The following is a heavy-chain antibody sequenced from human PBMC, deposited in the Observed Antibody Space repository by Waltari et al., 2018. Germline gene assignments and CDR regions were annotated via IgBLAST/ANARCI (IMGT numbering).Heavy chain of an antibody. Sequence: QLQLQESGPGQVKPSETLYLHCTVPGASISRRAYYWGWIRQPQGKGLEWIGNIYYSGSTYYNPSLKSRVTISVDTSRNQFSLNLISVTAADTAVYYCARRNQAFDIWGRGTMVTVSS. V-gene: IGHV4-39*01. J-gene: IGHJ3*02. CDR1: GASISRRAYY. CDR2: IYYSGST. CDR3: ARRNQAFDI.